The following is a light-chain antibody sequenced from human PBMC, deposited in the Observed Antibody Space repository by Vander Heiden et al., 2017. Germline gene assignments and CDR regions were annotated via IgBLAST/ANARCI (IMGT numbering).Light chain of an antibody. V-gene: IGKV1-5*01. CDR2: DAS. J-gene: IGKJ4*01. Sequence: DIQMTQSPSTLSASVGDRVTITCRASQSISSWLAWYQQKPGKAPKLLIYDASSLESGVPSRFSGSGSGTEFTLTISSLQPDDFATYYCQKYNSYSFLTFGGGTKVEIK. CDR1: QSISSW. CDR3: QKYNSYSFLT.